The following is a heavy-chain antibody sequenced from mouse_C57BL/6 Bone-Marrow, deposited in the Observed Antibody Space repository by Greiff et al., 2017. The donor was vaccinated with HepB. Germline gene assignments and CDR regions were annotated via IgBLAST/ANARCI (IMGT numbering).Heavy chain of an antibody. CDR1: GYTFTSYW. CDR3: ARWDGSSPAWFAY. Sequence: QVHVKQPGAELVKPGASVKMSCKASGYTFTSYWITWVKQRPGQGLEWIGDIYPGSGSTNYNEKFKSKATLTVDTSSSTAYMQLSSLTSEDSAVYYCARWDGSSPAWFAYWGQGTLVTVSA. V-gene: IGHV1-55*01. D-gene: IGHD1-1*01. J-gene: IGHJ3*01. CDR2: IYPGSGST.